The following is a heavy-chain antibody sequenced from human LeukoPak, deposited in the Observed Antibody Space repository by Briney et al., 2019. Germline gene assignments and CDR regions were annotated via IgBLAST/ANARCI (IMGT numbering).Heavy chain of an antibody. V-gene: IGHV3-7*01. J-gene: IGHJ4*02. CDR3: ARVRGGEVWGSHPLDY. D-gene: IGHD3-16*01. CDR2: IKQDGSEK. Sequence: GGSLRLSCAASGFTFSSYSMNWVRQAPGKGLEWVATIKQDGSEKYFGDSVKGRFTISRDNAKNSLSLQMSSLRAEDTALYYCARVRGGEVWGSHPLDYWGQGTLVTVSS. CDR1: GFTFSSYS.